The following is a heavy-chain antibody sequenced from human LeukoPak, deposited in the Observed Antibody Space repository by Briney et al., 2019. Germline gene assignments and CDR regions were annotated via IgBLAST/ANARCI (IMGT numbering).Heavy chain of an antibody. CDR1: GYTFTSYC. V-gene: IGHV1-46*01. D-gene: IGHD6-13*01. CDR2: INPSGGST. Sequence: ASVKVSCKASGYTFTSYCMHWVRQAPGQGLEWMGIINPSGGSTSYAQKFQGRVTMTRDTSTSTVYMELSSLRSEDTAVYYCARDRRNLAAAGNYYYYGMDVWGQGTTVTVSS. CDR3: ARDRRNLAAAGNYYYYGMDV. J-gene: IGHJ6*02.